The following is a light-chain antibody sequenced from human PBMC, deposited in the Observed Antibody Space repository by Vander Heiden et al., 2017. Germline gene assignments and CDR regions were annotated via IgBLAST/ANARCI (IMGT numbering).Light chain of an antibody. CDR1: HNIRNF. CDR2: DTS. J-gene: IGKJ5*01. V-gene: IGKV1-33*01. Sequence: DIQMPQSPSSLAVSVGDRVTLTCQASHNIRNFLNWYQKKPGKAPKLLIFDTSNLEPGVPSRFSGSGSGTEFTLTINGLLPEDVATYFCQHYDKVRITFAQGTRLEIK. CDR3: QHYDKVRIT.